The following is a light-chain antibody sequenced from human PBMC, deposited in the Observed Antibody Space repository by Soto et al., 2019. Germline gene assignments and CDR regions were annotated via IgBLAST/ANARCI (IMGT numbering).Light chain of an antibody. J-gene: IGKJ4*01. CDR3: QQGNSFPVT. CDR1: QDINSW. CDR2: GAT. Sequence: DIQLTQSPSSVSASVGDRVTITCRASQDINSWLAWYQQKPGKAPKLLIDGATTLQSGVPSRFGGSGSGTDFSLTISNLQPEDFATYYCQQGNSFPVTFGGGTKVDIK. V-gene: IGKV1-12*01.